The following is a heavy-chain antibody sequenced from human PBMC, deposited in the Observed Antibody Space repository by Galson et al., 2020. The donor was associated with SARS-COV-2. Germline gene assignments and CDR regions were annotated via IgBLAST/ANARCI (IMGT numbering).Heavy chain of an antibody. CDR3: ARGGVSVGSRGSDY. J-gene: IGHJ4*02. V-gene: IGHV3-33*08. Sequence: GGSLRLSCAGSGFTFSTCGMHWVRQAPGKGLEWVAAICPDGINKYYADSVRGRFTISKDNCKNTLYLQMNSLTADDTALYYCARGGVSVGSRGSDYWGQGTLVTVSS. CDR2: ICPDGINK. CDR1: GFTFSTCG. D-gene: IGHD2-15*01.